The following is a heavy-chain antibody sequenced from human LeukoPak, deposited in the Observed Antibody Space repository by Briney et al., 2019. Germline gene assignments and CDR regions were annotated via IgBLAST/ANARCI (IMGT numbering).Heavy chain of an antibody. CDR3: ARDQIGHYDSPLEDYYYYMDV. CDR1: GYTFTGYY. CDR2: INPNSGGT. D-gene: IGHD3-22*01. J-gene: IGHJ6*03. V-gene: IGHV1-2*02. Sequence: GASVKVSCKASGYTFTGYYMHWVRQAPGQGLEWMGWINPNSGGTNYAQKLQGRVTMTTDTSTSTAYMELRSLRSDDTAVYYCARDQIGHYDSPLEDYYYYMDVWGKGTTVTVSS.